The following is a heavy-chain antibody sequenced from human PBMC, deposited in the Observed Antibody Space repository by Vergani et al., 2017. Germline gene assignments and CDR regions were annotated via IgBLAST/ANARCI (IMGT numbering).Heavy chain of an antibody. D-gene: IGHD2-2*01. J-gene: IGHJ6*03. V-gene: IGHV1-69*01. Sequence: QVQLVQSGAEVKKPGSSVKVSCKASGGTFSSYAISWVRQAPGQGLEWMGGIIPIFGTANYAQKFQGRVTITAEESTSTAYMELSSLRSEDTAVYYCARDRCSSTSCQEGIYYMDVWGKGTTVTVSS. CDR3: ARDRCSSTSCQEGIYYMDV. CDR2: IIPIFGTA. CDR1: GGTFSSYA.